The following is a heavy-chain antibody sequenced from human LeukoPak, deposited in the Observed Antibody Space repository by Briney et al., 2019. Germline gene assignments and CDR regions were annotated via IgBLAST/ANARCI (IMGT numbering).Heavy chain of an antibody. CDR2: IRDSGSST. Sequence: GGSLRLSCAASGFTFSSYGMSWVRQAPGKGLEWVSAIRDSGSSTHYADSVKGRFTTSRDNSKNTLFLQMNSLRAEDTAIYYCAKYGPQDSGSSHFDYWGQGALVTVSS. V-gene: IGHV3-23*01. CDR1: GFTFSSYG. J-gene: IGHJ4*02. CDR3: AKYGPQDSGSSHFDY. D-gene: IGHD1-26*01.